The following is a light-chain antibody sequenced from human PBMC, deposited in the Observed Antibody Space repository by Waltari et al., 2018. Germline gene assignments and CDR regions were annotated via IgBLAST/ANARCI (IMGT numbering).Light chain of an antibody. J-gene: IGKJ4*01. CDR2: GAS. CDR3: QHYNIWPPLT. V-gene: IGKV3D-15*03. Sequence: ETVMTQSPATLSVSPGERATLSCRASQSVSSNLAWYQQKHGQAHRLLIYGASIMATGSPARFSGSGSETEFTLTISILQSEDFAVYYCQHYNIWPPLTFGGGTKVEIK. CDR1: QSVSSN.